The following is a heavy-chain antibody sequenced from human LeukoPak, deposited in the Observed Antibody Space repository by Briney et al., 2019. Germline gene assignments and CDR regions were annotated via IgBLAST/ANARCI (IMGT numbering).Heavy chain of an antibody. CDR2: IYYSGST. V-gene: IGHV4-59*01. J-gene: IGHJ4*02. CDR3: ARARGYSYGNPDY. D-gene: IGHD5-18*01. CDR1: GGSISSYY. Sequence: SETLSLTCTVSGGSISSYYWSWIRQPPGKGLEWIGYIYYSGSTNYNPSLKSRVTISVDTSKNQFSLKLSSVTAADTAVYYCARARGYSYGNPDYWGQGTLVTVSS.